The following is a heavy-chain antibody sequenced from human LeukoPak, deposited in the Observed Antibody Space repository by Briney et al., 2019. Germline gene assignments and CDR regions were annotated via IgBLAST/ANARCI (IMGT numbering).Heavy chain of an antibody. Sequence: PSETLSLTGTVSGGSISSGGYYWSWIRQHPGKGLEWIGYIYYSGSTYYNPSLKSRVTISVDTSKNQFSLKLSSVTAADTAVYYCVALLRSGYYRGLDYWGQGTLVTVSS. V-gene: IGHV4-31*03. J-gene: IGHJ4*02. CDR3: VALLRSGYYRGLDY. CDR2: IYYSGST. D-gene: IGHD3-3*01. CDR1: GGSISSGGYY.